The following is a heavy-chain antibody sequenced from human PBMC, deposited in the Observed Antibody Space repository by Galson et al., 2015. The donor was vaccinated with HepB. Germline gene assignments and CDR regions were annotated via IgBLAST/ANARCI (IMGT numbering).Heavy chain of an antibody. CDR3: ARDRSHSLDF. V-gene: IGHV1-18*04. Sequence: SVQVSCKAAGYTFTSNGISWVRRAPGRGLEWVGWISANSGRTTYAWRLLGRLTSTTDPSTSTAYMELRSLRPDDTAIYYCARDRSHSLDFWGQGTLVTVSS. D-gene: IGHD2-15*01. J-gene: IGHJ4*02. CDR1: GYTFTSNG. CDR2: ISANSGRT.